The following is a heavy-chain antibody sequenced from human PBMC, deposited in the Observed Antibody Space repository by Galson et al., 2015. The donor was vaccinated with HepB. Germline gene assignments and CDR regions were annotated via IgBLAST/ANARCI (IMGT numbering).Heavy chain of an antibody. CDR2: INGSSSSI. CDR1: GFTFSSYS. Sequence: SLRLSCAASGFTFSSYSMNWVRQAPGKGLEWVSYINGSSSSIYYADPVKGRFTISRDNAKNSLYLQMNSLRAEDKALSYCARDPVSYGPRGNYYYGMDVWGQGTTVTVSS. D-gene: IGHD3-10*01. J-gene: IGHJ6*02. V-gene: IGHV3-48*01. CDR3: ARDPVSYGPRGNYYYGMDV.